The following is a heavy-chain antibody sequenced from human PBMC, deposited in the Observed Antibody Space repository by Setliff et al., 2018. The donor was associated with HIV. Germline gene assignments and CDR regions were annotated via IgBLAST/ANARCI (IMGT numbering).Heavy chain of an antibody. J-gene: IGHJ3*02. CDR1: GGSISSGGYY. CDR3: ARYERGTDALDI. CDR2: IYYSGST. Sequence: SETLSLTCTVSGGSISSGGYYWSWIRQHPGKGLEWIGYIYYSGSTYYNPSLKSRLTISIDTSKRQFSLKLSSVTAADTAFYYCARYERGTDALDIWGQGTMVTVSS. V-gene: IGHV4-31*03. D-gene: IGHD1-26*01.